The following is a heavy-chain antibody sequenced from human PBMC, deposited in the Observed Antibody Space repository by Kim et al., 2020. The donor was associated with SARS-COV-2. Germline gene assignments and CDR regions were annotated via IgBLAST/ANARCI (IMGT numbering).Heavy chain of an antibody. CDR3: AKCVRYGDYLPAYYYYGMDV. CDR2: ISYDGSNK. J-gene: IGHJ6*02. Sequence: GGSLRLSCAASGFTFSSYGMHWVRQAPGKGLEWVAVISYDGSNKYYADSVKGRFTISRDNSKNTLYLQMNSLRAEDTAVYYCAKCVRYGDYLPAYYYYGMDVWGQGTTVTVSS. V-gene: IGHV3-30*18. CDR1: GFTFSSYG. D-gene: IGHD4-17*01.